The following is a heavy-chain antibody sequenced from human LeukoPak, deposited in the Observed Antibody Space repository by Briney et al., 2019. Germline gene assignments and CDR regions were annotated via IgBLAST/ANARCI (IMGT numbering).Heavy chain of an antibody. CDR2: MCNDESKE. V-gene: IGHV3-33*01. J-gene: IGHJ6*02. D-gene: IGHD3-10*01. CDR3: ARDPYYGSGKYYYGMDL. Sequence: GGSLRLSCAASGFIFSNYGMHWVRQAPGKGLEWVAVMCNDESKEYPGDSVKGRFTISRDKSKNTLYLQMNSLRAEDTAIYYCARDPYYGSGKYYYGMDLWGQGTTVTVSS. CDR1: GFIFSNYG.